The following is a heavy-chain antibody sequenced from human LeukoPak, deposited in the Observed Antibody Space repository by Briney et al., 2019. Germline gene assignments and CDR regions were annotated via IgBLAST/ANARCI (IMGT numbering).Heavy chain of an antibody. CDR1: GFTFSSYG. CDR3: AKDLRRTTVTTFDY. Sequence: GGSLRLSCAASGFTFSSYGMHWVRQAPGKGLEWVAFIRYDGSNKYYADSVKGRFTISRDNSKNTLYLQMNSLRAEDTAVYYCAKDLRRTTVTTFDYWGQGTLVTVSS. J-gene: IGHJ4*02. V-gene: IGHV3-30*02. D-gene: IGHD4-17*01. CDR2: IRYDGSNK.